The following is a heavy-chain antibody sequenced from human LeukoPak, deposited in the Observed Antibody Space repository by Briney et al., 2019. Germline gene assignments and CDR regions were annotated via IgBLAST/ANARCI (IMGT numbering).Heavy chain of an antibody. CDR2: IIPIFGTA. J-gene: IGHJ4*02. CDR3: ARGRRRDGYNVSYYFDY. V-gene: IGHV1-69*13. CDR1: GGTFSSYA. D-gene: IGHD5-24*01. Sequence: GASVKVSCKASGGTFSSYAISWVRQAPGQGLEWMGGIIPIFGTANYAQKFQGRVTITADESTSTAYMELSSLRSEDTAVYYCARGRRRDGYNVSYYFDYWGQGTLVTASS.